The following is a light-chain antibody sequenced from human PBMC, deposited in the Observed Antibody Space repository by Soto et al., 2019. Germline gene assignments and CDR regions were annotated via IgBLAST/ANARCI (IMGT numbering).Light chain of an antibody. Sequence: QSVPTQPPSVSGAPGQRVTISCTGSSSNIGAGFDVHWYQQVPGTGPKLLIYGNSNRPSGVPDRFSGSKSGTSASLAITGLQAEDEVDYYCQSYDSSLSDVVFGGGTKLTVL. CDR2: GNS. V-gene: IGLV1-40*01. J-gene: IGLJ2*01. CDR1: SSNIGAGFD. CDR3: QSYDSSLSDVV.